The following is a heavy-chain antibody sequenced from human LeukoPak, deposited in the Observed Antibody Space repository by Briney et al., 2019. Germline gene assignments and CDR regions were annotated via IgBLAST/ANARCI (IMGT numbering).Heavy chain of an antibody. CDR3: ARGGYCSGGSCYFSWFDP. CDR2: IYYSGST. D-gene: IGHD2-15*01. Sequence: SETLSLTCTVSGGSISSYYWSWIRQPPGKGLEWIGYIYYSGSTNYNPSLKSRVTIPLDTSKNQFSLKLSSVTAADTAVYYCARGGYCSGGSCYFSWFDPWGQGTLVTVSS. V-gene: IGHV4-59*01. CDR1: GGSISSYY. J-gene: IGHJ5*02.